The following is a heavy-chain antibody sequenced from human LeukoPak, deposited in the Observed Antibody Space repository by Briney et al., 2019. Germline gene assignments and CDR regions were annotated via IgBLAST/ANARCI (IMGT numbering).Heavy chain of an antibody. CDR1: GGPISNYY. J-gene: IGHJ5*02. D-gene: IGHD2-2*01. CDR3: ARHCSSGWVDP. Sequence: ETLPLICTVSGGPISNYYESWIRQPPGKGLEWIGYIYYSGSTNYNPSLKSRVTISVDTTKNQFSLKLSSVTAADTAVYYCARHCSSGWVDPWGQGTMVTVSS. CDR2: IYYSGST. V-gene: IGHV4-59*08.